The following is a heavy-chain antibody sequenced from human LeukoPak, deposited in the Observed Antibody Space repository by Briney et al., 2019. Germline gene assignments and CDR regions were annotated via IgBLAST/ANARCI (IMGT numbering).Heavy chain of an antibody. D-gene: IGHD2-8*01. CDR2: ISTSKTYT. CDR3: AREYAPGNWFDP. V-gene: IGHV1-18*01. CDR1: GYALTTFG. Sequence: ASVKVSCKASGYALTTFGIMWVRQAPGQGLEWMGWISTSKTYTRYAQKVQGRATLTTDPSTSTAYLELTSLTSDDTAVYYCAREYAPGNWFDPWGQGTLVTVSS. J-gene: IGHJ5*02.